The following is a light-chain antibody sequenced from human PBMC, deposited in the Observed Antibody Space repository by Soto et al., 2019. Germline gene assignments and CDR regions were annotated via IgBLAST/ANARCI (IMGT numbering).Light chain of an antibody. J-gene: IGKJ5*01. CDR1: QGISSY. V-gene: IGKV1-9*01. CDR3: QHRHSYPIT. CDR2: TAS. Sequence: DLQLTQSPSFLAASVGDRVTITCRASQGISSYLAWYQQKPGKAPKLLIHTASTLQSGVPSRFSGSGSGTEFTLTISSLQPEDFATYYCQHRHSYPITFGQGTRLEI.